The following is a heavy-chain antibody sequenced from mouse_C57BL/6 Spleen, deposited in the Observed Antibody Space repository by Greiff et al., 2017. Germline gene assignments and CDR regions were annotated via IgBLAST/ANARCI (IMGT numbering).Heavy chain of an antibody. CDR2: INPNNGGT. D-gene: IGHD1-1*02. CDR3: ARGGYWFAY. CDR1: GYTFTDYY. V-gene: IGHV1-26*01. J-gene: IGHJ3*01. Sequence: VQLQQSGPELVKPGASVKISCKASGYTFTDYYMNWVKQSHGQSLEWIGDINPNNGGTSYNQKFKGKATLTVDKSSSTAYMELRSLTSEDSAVYYCARGGYWFAYWGQGTLVTVSA.